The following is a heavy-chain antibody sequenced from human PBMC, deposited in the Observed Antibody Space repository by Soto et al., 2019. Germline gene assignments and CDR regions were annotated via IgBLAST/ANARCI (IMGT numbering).Heavy chain of an antibody. Sequence: SQTLSLTCGISGDTVSTTGAAWNWIRQSPSRGLEWLGRKYNTDQWNFDYSASMRGRISIVPDAPKNQVSLQLESVTPDDTAIYYFVRQTCSGTICYSWFGPWGQGSPVTVSS. CDR3: VRQTCSGTICYSWFGP. V-gene: IGHV6-1*01. J-gene: IGHJ5*02. D-gene: IGHD2-21*01. CDR1: GDTVSTTGAA. CDR2: KYNTDQWNF.